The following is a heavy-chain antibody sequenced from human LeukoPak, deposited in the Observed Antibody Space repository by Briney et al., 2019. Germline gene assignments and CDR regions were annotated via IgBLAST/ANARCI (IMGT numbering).Heavy chain of an antibody. CDR1: GFLFSSHA. Sequence: PGGSLRLSCAASGFLFSSHAMSWVRQAPGKGLEWVSTISGSGGDTYYADSVRGRFTISRDNSKNTLDLQMHSLRAEDTALYYCAKDREFDILRSAIGADAFEVWGQGELVTVSS. CDR3: AKDREFDILRSAIGADAFEV. CDR2: ISGSGGDT. D-gene: IGHD3-9*01. J-gene: IGHJ3*01. V-gene: IGHV3-23*01.